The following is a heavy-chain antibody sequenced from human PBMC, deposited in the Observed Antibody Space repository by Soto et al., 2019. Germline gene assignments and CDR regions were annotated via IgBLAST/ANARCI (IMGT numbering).Heavy chain of an antibody. J-gene: IGHJ4*02. Sequence: QVQLQQWGAGLLKPSETLSLTCAVYGGSFSGYYWSWIRQPPGKGLEWIGEINHSGSTNYNPSLTIRGTISVDTSNNQFSLKLSSVTAADTAVYYCARGIGGNSRFDYWGQGTLVTVSS. CDR1: GGSFSGYY. CDR3: ARGIGGNSRFDY. V-gene: IGHV4-34*01. CDR2: INHSGST. D-gene: IGHD2-21*02.